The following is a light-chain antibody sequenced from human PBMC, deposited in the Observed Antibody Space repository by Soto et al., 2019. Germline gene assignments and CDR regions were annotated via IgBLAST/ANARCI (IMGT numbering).Light chain of an antibody. CDR2: GVS. Sequence: SELPQAASGYGLPGQSITISCSGTSSDVGGYNYVSWYQQHPGKAPKLMIYGVSNRPSGVSDRFSGAKSGNAASLTISGLQADDEADYYCSSYTSSTAYVFGTGTKVTVL. CDR3: SSYTSSTAYV. CDR1: SSDVGGYNY. V-gene: IGLV2-14*01. J-gene: IGLJ1*01.